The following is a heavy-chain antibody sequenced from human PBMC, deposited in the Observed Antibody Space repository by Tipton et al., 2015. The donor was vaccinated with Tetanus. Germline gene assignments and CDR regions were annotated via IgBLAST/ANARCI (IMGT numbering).Heavy chain of an antibody. CDR1: GGTFNNLP. J-gene: IGHJ4*02. V-gene: IGHV1-69*06. Sequence: QLVQSGAEVKKPGSSVKVSCKGSGGTFNNLPISWVRQAPGQGLEWMGGIIPVFATITYAQKFQGRLKITADRSTSTAYMELTSLSSEDTAIYYCARTRGGTRLYYAIGFWGQGTLVTVSS. CDR2: IIPVFATI. CDR3: ARTRGGTRLYYAIGF. D-gene: IGHD3-22*01.